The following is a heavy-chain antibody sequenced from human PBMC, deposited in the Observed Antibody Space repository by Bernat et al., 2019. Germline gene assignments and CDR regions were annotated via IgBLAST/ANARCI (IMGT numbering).Heavy chain of an antibody. CDR1: GFTFSSYG. J-gene: IGHJ6*01. Sequence: QVQLVESGGGVVQPGRSLRLSCAASGFTFSSYGMHWVRQAPGKGLEWVSVISYDGSNKYYSDSVKGRFSISRDNSKHTLYLQMNSRGAEDTAVYYCAKDGALWLGELLTGINYYYYYGMDVWGQGTTVTVSS. CDR3: AKDGALWLGELLTGINYYYYYGMDV. D-gene: IGHD3-10*01. CDR2: ISYDGSNK. V-gene: IGHV3-30*18.